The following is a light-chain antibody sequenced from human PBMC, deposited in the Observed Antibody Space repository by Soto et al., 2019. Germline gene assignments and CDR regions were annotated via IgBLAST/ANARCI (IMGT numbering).Light chain of an antibody. V-gene: IGKV3-20*01. CDR2: GAS. CDR1: ESISRDY. Sequence: EIVLTQSPGTLSLSPGQRVTLSCRASESISRDYLAWYQQRLDQAPRLLIYGASSGATGIPDRFSGSGSGTDFTLTISRLEPEDFAIYYCQQYGGVPYTFGQGTKLEIK. J-gene: IGKJ2*01. CDR3: QQYGGVPYT.